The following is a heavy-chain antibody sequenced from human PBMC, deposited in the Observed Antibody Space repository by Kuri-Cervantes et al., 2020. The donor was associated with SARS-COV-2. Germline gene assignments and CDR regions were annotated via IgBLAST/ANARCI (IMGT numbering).Heavy chain of an antibody. Sequence: SETLSLTCTVSGDSITNNNYYWGWIRQPPGKGLEWIGSIYHSGDTYYNPSLKSRVTLSVDTSKNQFSLHVNSVSAADTAIYFCARVLCSTPTCLFWSRPLVWFDPWGQGTLVTVSS. J-gene: IGHJ5*02. CDR2: IYHSGDT. V-gene: IGHV4-39*01. D-gene: IGHD3-16*01. CDR1: GDSITNNNYY. CDR3: ARVLCSTPTCLFWSRPLVWFDP.